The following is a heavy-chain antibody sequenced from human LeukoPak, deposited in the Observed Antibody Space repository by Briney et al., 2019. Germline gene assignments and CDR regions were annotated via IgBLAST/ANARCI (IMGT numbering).Heavy chain of an antibody. CDR3: AGGSGWLPGY. V-gene: IGHV3-7*01. CDR1: QFTFSGHW. J-gene: IGHJ4*02. Sequence: GGSLRLSCAASQFTFSGHWMNWVRQAPGKGLEWVAIIKQDGSEIRYVDSVKGRFTISRDNTKNVLYLQMNGLRAEDTAVYYCAGGSGWLPGYWGQGTLVTVSS. CDR2: IKQDGSEI. D-gene: IGHD6-19*01.